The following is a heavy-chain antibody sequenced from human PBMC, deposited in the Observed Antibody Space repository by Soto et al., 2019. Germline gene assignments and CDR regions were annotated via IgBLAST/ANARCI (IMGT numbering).Heavy chain of an antibody. CDR3: GVGDTWFDP. Sequence: SETLSLTCAVYGGSFSGYYWSWIRQPPGKGLEWIGEINHSGSATYNPAHKRRVTISVDTSKNQFSLKLSSVTAEDKAVYYCGVGDTWFDPWGQGTMVTVYS. J-gene: IGHJ5*02. V-gene: IGHV4-34*01. D-gene: IGHD3-16*01. CDR2: INHSGSA. CDR1: GGSFSGYY.